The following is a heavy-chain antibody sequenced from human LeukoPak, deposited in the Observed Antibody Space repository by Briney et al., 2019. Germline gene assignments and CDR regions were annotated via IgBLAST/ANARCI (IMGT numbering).Heavy chain of an antibody. CDR2: ISSSGSTI. Sequence: PGGSLRLSCAASGFTFSDYYMSWIRQAPGKGLEWVSYISSSGSTIYYADSVKGRFTISRDNSKNTLYLQMNSLRAEDTAVYYCAKDLLVGATPLDYWGQGTLVTVSS. CDR3: AKDLLVGATPLDY. D-gene: IGHD1-26*01. J-gene: IGHJ4*02. V-gene: IGHV3-11*04. CDR1: GFTFSDYY.